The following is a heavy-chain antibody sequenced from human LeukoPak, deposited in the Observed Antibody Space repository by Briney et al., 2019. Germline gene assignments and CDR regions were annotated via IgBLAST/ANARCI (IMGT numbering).Heavy chain of an antibody. V-gene: IGHV4-39*01. CDR1: GGSISSSIYY. J-gene: IGHJ4*02. CDR2: ISYSGST. Sequence: PSKTLSLTCTVSGGSISSSIYYWGWIRQPPGKGLEWIGSISYSGSTYYNPSLKSRVTISVGTSKNQLSLKLSSVTAADTAVYYCARHYRRTSSGWPPSDYWGQGTLVTVSS. CDR3: ARHYRRTSSGWPPSDY. D-gene: IGHD6-19*01.